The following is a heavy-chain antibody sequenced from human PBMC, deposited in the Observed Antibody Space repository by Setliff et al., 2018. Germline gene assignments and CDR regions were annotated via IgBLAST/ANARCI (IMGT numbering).Heavy chain of an antibody. CDR2: SNHGGST. CDR1: GESFSNNY. D-gene: IGHD3-22*01. CDR3: ARAVDSSGYFPFWYFDL. J-gene: IGHJ2*01. V-gene: IGHV4-34*01. Sequence: PSETLSLTCSVYGESFSNNYWSWIRQSPGRGLEWIGESNHGGSTSYNPSLRSRLTMSLDTSRSQFSLNLTSVTAADTAIYFCARAVDSSGYFPFWYFDLWGRGTLVTVSS.